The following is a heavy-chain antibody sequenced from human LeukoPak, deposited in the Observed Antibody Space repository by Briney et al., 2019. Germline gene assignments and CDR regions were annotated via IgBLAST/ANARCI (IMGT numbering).Heavy chain of an antibody. J-gene: IGHJ4*02. D-gene: IGHD6-13*01. V-gene: IGHV3-30*18. Sequence: PGGSLRHSCADSGITFSTYGIHWVRQVPGKGLEWVAVISHDGSNYYYADSVKGRFTISRDNSKNTLYLQMNSLRTEDTAVYYCAKATGSSWYYFDDWAWEPWSPSPQ. CDR1: GITFSTYG. CDR2: ISHDGSNY. CDR3: AKATGSSWYYFDD.